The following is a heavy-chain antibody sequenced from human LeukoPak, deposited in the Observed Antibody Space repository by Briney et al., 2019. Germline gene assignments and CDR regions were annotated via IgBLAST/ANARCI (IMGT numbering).Heavy chain of an antibody. CDR3: ATGYGDFRVEGRYFYS. CDR1: GGSISTYY. D-gene: IGHD4-17*01. J-gene: IGHJ4*02. V-gene: IGHV4-59*01. CDR2: LYNSGST. Sequence: SETLSLTCTVSGGSISTYYWSWIRQPPGKGLEWIGHLYNSGSTNYHPSLQSRVTISIDTSKKHFFLKLKSVTAADTAVYYCATGYGDFRVEGRYFYSWGQGTLVTVSS.